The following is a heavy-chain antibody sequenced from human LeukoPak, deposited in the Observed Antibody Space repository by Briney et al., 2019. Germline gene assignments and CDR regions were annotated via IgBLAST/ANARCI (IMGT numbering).Heavy chain of an antibody. J-gene: IGHJ4*02. CDR2: LSYDGTDW. CDR1: GFTFTTDP. V-gene: IGHV3-30*04. D-gene: IGHD6-19*01. CDR3: AGGTPAVAGIDY. Sequence: GGSLRLSCAASGFTFTTDPMHWVRQTPVKGREWLGVLSYDGTDWYYADSVRGRFTISRDNSKKTLYLQMNSLTREGTAVYYCAGGTPAVAGIDYWGLGTLVTVSS.